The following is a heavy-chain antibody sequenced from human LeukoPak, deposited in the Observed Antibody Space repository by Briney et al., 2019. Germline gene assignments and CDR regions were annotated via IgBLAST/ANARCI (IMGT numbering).Heavy chain of an antibody. J-gene: IGHJ4*02. CDR1: RFTLSNYA. CDR2: ISASAGTT. D-gene: IGHD6-13*01. Sequence: GGSLRLSCAASRFTLSNYAMTWVRQTPGKGLEWVSAISASAGTTYYADSVKGRFTISRDNSKNTLYLQMNSLRVDDTALYYCAKGGSSWSYYFDYWGQGTLVTVSS. V-gene: IGHV3-23*01. CDR3: AKGGSSWSYYFDY.